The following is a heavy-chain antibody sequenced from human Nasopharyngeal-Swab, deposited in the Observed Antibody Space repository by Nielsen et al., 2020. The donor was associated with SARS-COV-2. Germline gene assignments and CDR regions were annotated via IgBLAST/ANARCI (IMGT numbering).Heavy chain of an antibody. CDR2: IYYSGST. CDR3: ASLGAYCGGDCPSWFDP. V-gene: IGHV4-39*01. J-gene: IGHJ5*02. Sequence: SETLSLTCTVSGGSISSSSYYWGWIRQPPGKGLEWIGNIYYSGSTYYNPSLKSRVTISVDTSKNQFSLKLSSVTAADTAVYYCASLGAYCGGDCPSWFDPWGQGTLVTVSS. CDR1: GGSISSSSYY. D-gene: IGHD2-21*02.